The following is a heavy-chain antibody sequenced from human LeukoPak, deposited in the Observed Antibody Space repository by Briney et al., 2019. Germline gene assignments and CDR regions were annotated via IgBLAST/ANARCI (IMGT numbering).Heavy chain of an antibody. Sequence: SETLSLTCTVSGGSISSSSYYWGWIRQPPGKGLEWIGSIYYSGSAYYNPSLKSRVTISVDTSKNQFSLKLSSVTAADTAVYYCAREVWGDIVVVPASYGMDVWGQGTTVTVSS. CDR1: GGSISSSSYY. CDR2: IYYSGSA. D-gene: IGHD2-2*01. CDR3: AREVWGDIVVVPASYGMDV. J-gene: IGHJ6*02. V-gene: IGHV4-39*07.